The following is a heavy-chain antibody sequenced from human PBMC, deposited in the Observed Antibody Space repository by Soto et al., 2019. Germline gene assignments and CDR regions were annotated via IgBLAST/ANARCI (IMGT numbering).Heavy chain of an antibody. CDR2: INSDGSRT. CDR3: AREGWVGDAFDI. V-gene: IGHV3-74*01. Sequence: EVQLVESGGGLVQPGGSLRLSCAASGFTFSSYWMHWVRQAPGKGLVWVSRINSDGSRTSYADSVKGRFTISRDNAKNTLYLQMNSLRAEDTAVYYCAREGWVGDAFDIWGQGTMVTVSS. J-gene: IGHJ3*02. D-gene: IGHD3-16*01. CDR1: GFTFSSYW.